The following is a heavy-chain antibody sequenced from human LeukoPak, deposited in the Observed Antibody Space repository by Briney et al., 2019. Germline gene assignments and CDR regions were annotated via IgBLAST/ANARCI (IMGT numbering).Heavy chain of an antibody. V-gene: IGHV3-23*01. CDR2: ISGSSGST. CDR1: GFTFSNYA. D-gene: IGHD3-3*01. CDR3: AKDSPAITICCGGFDY. J-gene: IGHJ4*02. Sequence: GGSLRLSCAASGFTFSNYAMSWVRQAPGKGLEWVSAISGSSGSTYYADSVKGRYTISRDNSKNTLYLQMNSLRAEDTAVYYCAKDSPAITICCGGFDYWGQGTLVTVSS.